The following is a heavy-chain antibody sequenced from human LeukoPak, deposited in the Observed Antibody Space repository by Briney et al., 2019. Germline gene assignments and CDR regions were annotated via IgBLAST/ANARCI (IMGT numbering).Heavy chain of an antibody. CDR3: ARGLMTTVTGASSDWFDP. J-gene: IGHJ5*02. CDR2: INHSGST. Sequence: SENLSLTCAVYGGSFSGYYWSWIRQPPGKGLEWIGEINHSGSTNYNPSLKSRVTISVDTSKNQFSLKLSSVTAADTAVYYCARGLMTTVTGASSDWFDPWGQGTLVTVSS. D-gene: IGHD4-17*01. V-gene: IGHV4-34*01. CDR1: GGSFSGYY.